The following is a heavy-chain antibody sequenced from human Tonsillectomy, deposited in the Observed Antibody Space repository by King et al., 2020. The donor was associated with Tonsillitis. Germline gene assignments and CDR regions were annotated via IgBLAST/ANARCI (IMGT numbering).Heavy chain of an antibody. Sequence: VQLVESGGDVVQPGRSLRLSCAASGFTFSQYGMHWLRQAPGKGLEWVAGIQYDGTKEYYADSVKGRFTISSDNSKNILFLQMSSLRVEDTAIYYCTKDGPTGYDSGWPQGAWGQGTLVLVSS. CDR3: TKDGPTGYDSGWPQGA. CDR2: IQYDGTKE. D-gene: IGHD6-19*01. J-gene: IGHJ5*02. CDR1: GFTFSQYG. V-gene: IGHV3-33*05.